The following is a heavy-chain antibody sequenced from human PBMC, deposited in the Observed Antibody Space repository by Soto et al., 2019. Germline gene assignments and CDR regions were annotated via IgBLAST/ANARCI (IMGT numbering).Heavy chain of an antibody. CDR1: GGTFSSYA. CDR2: IIPIFGTA. CDR3: ARDNGYDSSGYNKY. V-gene: IGHV1-69*13. D-gene: IGHD3-22*01. Sequence: SVKVSCKASGGTFSSYAISWVRQAPGQGLEWMGGIIPIFGTANYAQKFQGRVTITADESTSTAYMELSSPRSEDTAVYYCARDNGYDSSGYNKYWGQGTLVTVSS. J-gene: IGHJ4*02.